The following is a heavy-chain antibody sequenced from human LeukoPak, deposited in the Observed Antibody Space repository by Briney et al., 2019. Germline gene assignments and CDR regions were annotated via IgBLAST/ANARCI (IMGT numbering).Heavy chain of an antibody. CDR2: ISYDGSNK. D-gene: IGHD6-19*01. CDR1: GFTFSSYA. Sequence: GRSLRLSCAASGFTFSSYAMHWVRQAPGKGLEWVAVISYDGSNKYYADSVKGRFTISRDNSKNTLYLQMNSLRAEDTAVYYCARDPPGIAVALDYWGQGTLVTVSS. V-gene: IGHV3-30*04. J-gene: IGHJ4*02. CDR3: ARDPPGIAVALDY.